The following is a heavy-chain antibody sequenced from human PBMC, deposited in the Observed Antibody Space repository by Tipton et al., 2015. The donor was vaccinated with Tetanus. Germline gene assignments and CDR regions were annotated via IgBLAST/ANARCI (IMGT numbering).Heavy chain of an antibody. D-gene: IGHD6-6*01. V-gene: IGHV3-53*01. CDR1: GFTVSSNY. J-gene: IGHJ6*02. CDR3: ARASPKAYYYYYYGMDV. CDR2: IYSGGST. Sequence: QLVQSGGGLIQPGGSLRLSCAASGFTVSSNYMSWVRQAPGQGLEWVSVIYSGGSTYYAYSVKGRFTISRDNSKNTLYLQMNSLRAEDTAVYYCARASPKAYYYYYYGMDVWGQGTTVPVSS.